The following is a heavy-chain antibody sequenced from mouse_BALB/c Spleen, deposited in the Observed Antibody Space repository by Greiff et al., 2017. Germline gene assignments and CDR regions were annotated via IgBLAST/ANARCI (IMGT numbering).Heavy chain of an antibody. CDR3: ARSSLMDY. CDR1: GFTFSSFG. V-gene: IGHV5-17*02. Sequence: EVHLVESGGGLVQPGGSRKLSCAASGFTFSSFGMHWVRQAPEKGLEWVAYISSGSSTIYYADTVKGRFTISRDNPKNTLFLQMTSLRSEDTAMYYCARSSLMDYWGQGTSVTVSS. J-gene: IGHJ4*01. D-gene: IGHD6-1*01. CDR2: ISSGSSTI.